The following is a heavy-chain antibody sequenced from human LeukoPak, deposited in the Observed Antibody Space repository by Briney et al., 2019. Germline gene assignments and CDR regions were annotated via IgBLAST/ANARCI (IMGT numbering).Heavy chain of an antibody. CDR1: GSTFSNYA. D-gene: IGHD3-9*01. J-gene: IGHJ4*02. V-gene: IGHV3-23*01. CDR3: AKTMSIDILIGLDY. Sequence: GGSLRLSCAASGSTFSNYAMNWVRQAPGKGLEWVSAISGTGDEAYYADSVKGRFTISRDNSKNTLFLQMNSLRAEDTALYYCAKTMSIDILIGLDYWGQGILVTVSS. CDR2: ISGTGDEA.